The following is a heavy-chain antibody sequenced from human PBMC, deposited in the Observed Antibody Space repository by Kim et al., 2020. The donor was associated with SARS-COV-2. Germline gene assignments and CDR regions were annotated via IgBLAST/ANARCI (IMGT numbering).Heavy chain of an antibody. D-gene: IGHD6-13*01. Sequence: SETLSLTCTVSGGSISSYYWSWIRRPPGKGLEWIGYIYYSGSTNYNPSLKSRVTISVDTSKNQFSLKLSSVTAADTAVYYCARGEAAGSLYYYYYYGMDVWGQGTTVTVSS. CDR1: GGSISSYY. V-gene: IGHV4-59*01. CDR3: ARGEAAGSLYYYYYYGMDV. J-gene: IGHJ6*02. CDR2: IYYSGST.